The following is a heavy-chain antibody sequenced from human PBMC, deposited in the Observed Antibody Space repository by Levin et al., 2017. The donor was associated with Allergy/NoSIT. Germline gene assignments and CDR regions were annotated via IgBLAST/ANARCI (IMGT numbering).Heavy chain of an antibody. CDR3: ARDSSGYKFWNDAFDI. V-gene: IGHV5-51*01. CDR1: GYSFTSYW. J-gene: IGHJ3*02. CDR2: IYPGDSDT. D-gene: IGHD3-22*01. Sequence: GESLKISCKGSGYSFTSYWIGWVRQMPGKGLEWMGIIYPGDSDTRYSPSFQGQVTISADKSISTAYLQWSSLKASDTAMYYCARDSSGYKFWNDAFDIWGQGTMVTVSS.